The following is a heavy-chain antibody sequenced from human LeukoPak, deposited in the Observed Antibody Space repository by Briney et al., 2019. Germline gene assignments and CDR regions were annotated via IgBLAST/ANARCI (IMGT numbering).Heavy chain of an antibody. CDR1: GGSISSGGYY. V-gene: IGHV4-31*03. Sequence: PSETLSLTCTVSGGSISSGGYYWSWIRQHPGKGLEWIGYIYYSGSTYCNPCLKSRVTISVDTSKNQFSLKLSSVTAADTAVYYCARATSVVVPAATGGFDYWGQGTLVTVSS. J-gene: IGHJ4*02. D-gene: IGHD2-2*01. CDR3: ARATSVVVPAATGGFDY. CDR2: IYYSGST.